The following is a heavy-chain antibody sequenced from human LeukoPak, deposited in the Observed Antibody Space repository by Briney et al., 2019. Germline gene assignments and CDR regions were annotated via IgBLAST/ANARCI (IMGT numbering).Heavy chain of an antibody. CDR3: ARRHSDSSGYWYFDY. D-gene: IGHD3-22*01. CDR2: IKHDGSEK. V-gene: IGHV3-7*02. Sequence: PGGSLRLSCAASGFTFSTYWMTWVRQAPGKGLEWVANIKHDGSEKYYVDSVKGRFTISRDNAKNSLYLQMNSLRAEDTAVYYCARRHSDSSGYWYFDYWGQGTLVTVSS. J-gene: IGHJ4*02. CDR1: GFTFSTYW.